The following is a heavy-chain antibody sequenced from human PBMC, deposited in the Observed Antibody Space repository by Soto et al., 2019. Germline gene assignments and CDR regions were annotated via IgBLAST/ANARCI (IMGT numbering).Heavy chain of an antibody. V-gene: IGHV3-74*01. J-gene: IGHJ4*02. CDR2: ISDDGSTA. CDR3: ARGPRVSSTGTGAH. CDR1: GFTFSAYW. Sequence: PGGSLRLSCSFSGFTFSAYWMHWVRQVPGKGLTWVSRISDDGSTATYADSVKGRFVISRDNAKNSLYLEMNTLRADDSGLYYCARGPRVSSTGTGAHWGRGTLVTVSS. D-gene: IGHD1-1*01.